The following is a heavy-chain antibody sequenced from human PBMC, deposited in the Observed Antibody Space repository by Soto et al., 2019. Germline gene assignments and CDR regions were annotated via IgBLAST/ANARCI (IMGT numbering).Heavy chain of an antibody. V-gene: IGHV3-9*01. CDR1: GFTFDDYA. CDR2: ISWNSGSI. J-gene: IGHJ6*03. Sequence: DVQLVESGGGLIQPGRSLRLSCAASGFTFDDYAIHWVRQAPGKGLEWVSAISWNSGSIGYADSVKGRFTISRDNAKNSLYLQMNSLRAEDTALYYCAKAGYSSSWSIYYYYYMDVWGKGTTVTVSS. D-gene: IGHD6-13*01. CDR3: AKAGYSSSWSIYYYYYMDV.